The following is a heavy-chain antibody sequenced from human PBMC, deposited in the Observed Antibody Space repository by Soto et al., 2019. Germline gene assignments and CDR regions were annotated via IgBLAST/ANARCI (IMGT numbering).Heavy chain of an antibody. CDR1: GFNFSNYA. Sequence: EVQLLESGGDFKQPGGSLRLSCEGSGFNFSNYALNWVRQAPGKRLEWVSVISGNSGTTYYAASVKGRFTISRDTSKKALNLKMNSLSADVTAIDYVADISTTSGFGRITLCDSWGAGTLVIVSS. CDR2: ISGNSGTT. V-gene: IGHV3-23*01. J-gene: IGHJ4*02. CDR3: ADISTTSGFGRITLCDS. D-gene: IGHD3-3*01.